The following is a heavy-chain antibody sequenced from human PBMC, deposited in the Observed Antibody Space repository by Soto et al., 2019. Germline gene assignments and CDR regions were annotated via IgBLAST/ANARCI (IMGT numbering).Heavy chain of an antibody. Sequence: GGSLRLSCAASGFTLSDYWMSWVRQAPGKGLEWVGNIEGDGGETHYVDSVKGRFTITRDIGESSIYLQMNNVRAEDTAMYYCARDPVTSDWGQGTLVTVSS. V-gene: IGHV3-7*03. CDR2: IEGDGGET. J-gene: IGHJ4*02. CDR1: GFTLSDYW. CDR3: ARDPVTSD.